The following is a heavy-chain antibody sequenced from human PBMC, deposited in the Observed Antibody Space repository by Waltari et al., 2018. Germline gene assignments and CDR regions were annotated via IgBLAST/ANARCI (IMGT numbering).Heavy chain of an antibody. CDR2: ISSSSSYI. CDR1: GFTFSGYS. V-gene: IGHV3-21*01. J-gene: IGHJ4*02. Sequence: EVQLVESGGGLVKPGGSLRLSCAASGFTFSGYSMNWVRPAPGQGLEWVSSISSSSSYIYYADSVKGRFTISRDNAKNSLYLQMNSLRAEDTAVYYCARDRPPYNWNGLGYFDYWGQGTLVTVSS. D-gene: IGHD1-1*01. CDR3: ARDRPPYNWNGLGYFDY.